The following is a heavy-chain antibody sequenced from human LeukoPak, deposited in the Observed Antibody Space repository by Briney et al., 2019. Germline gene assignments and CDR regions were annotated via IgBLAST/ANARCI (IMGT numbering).Heavy chain of an antibody. CDR2: IRYDGSNK. J-gene: IGHJ6*02. V-gene: IGHV3-30*02. Sequence: GGSLRLSGAASGFTFSSYGMHWVRQAPGKGLELGAFIRYDGSNKYYADSVKGRFTISRDNSKNTLYLQMNSLRAEDTAVYYCAKEKRRGYSYEFYYYYYGMDVWGQGTTVTVSS. CDR1: GFTFSSYG. CDR3: AKEKRRGYSYEFYYYYYGMDV. D-gene: IGHD5-18*01.